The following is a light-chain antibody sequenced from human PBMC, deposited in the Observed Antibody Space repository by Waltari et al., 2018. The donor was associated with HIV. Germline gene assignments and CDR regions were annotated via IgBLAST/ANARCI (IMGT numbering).Light chain of an antibody. V-gene: IGKV3-15*01. CDR2: SAL. J-gene: IGKJ4*01. CDR3: QQYNDWPPLT. CDR1: QSVSTN. Sequence: EIVMTQSPATLSVSPGERATLSCRASQSVSTNLAWYQQKPGQAPGLLIYSALTRATGISSRFSGSGSGTVFTLTISSLQSEDFAVYYCQQYNDWPPLTFGGGTKVEMK.